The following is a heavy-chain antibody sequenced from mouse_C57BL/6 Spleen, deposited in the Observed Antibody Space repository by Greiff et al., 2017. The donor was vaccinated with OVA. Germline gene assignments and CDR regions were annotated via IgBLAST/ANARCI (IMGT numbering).Heavy chain of an antibody. Sequence: VQLKESGPELVKPGASVKMSCKASGYTFTDYNMHWVKQSHGKSLEWIGYINPNNGGTSYNQKFNGKATLTVNKSSSTAYMELRSLTSEDSAVYYCARSGVLYAMDYWGQGTSVTVSS. V-gene: IGHV1-22*01. CDR3: ARSGVLYAMDY. CDR1: GYTFTDYN. CDR2: INPNNGGT. J-gene: IGHJ4*01.